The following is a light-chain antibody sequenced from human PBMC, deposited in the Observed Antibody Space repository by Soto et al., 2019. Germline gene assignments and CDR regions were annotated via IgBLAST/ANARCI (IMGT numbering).Light chain of an antibody. V-gene: IGLV1-40*01. J-gene: IGLJ2*01. CDR1: SSNIGAGYD. Sequence: QSVLTQPPSVSGAPGQTITISCTGSSSNIGAGYDVHWYQQLPGRAPKLLIYGNNNRPSGVPDRFSGSKSGTSVSLAITGLRCEDEADYHCQSYDSSLTNAVFGGGTQLTVL. CDR3: QSYDSSLTNAV. CDR2: GNN.